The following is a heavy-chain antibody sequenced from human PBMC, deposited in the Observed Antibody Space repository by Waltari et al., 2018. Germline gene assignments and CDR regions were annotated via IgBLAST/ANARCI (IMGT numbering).Heavy chain of an antibody. CDR2: IYYSGRT. V-gene: IGHV4-39*01. CDR3: ATKRESSASGFDY. Sequence: QLQLQESGPGLVKPSETLSFTCTVSGGSISSSSYYWGWIRQPPGKGLAWIGSIYYSGRTYYNPSLKSRVTISVDTSKNQFSLKLSSVTAADTAVYYCATKRESSASGFDYWGQGTLVTVSS. CDR1: GGSISSSSYY. D-gene: IGHD6-19*01. J-gene: IGHJ4*02.